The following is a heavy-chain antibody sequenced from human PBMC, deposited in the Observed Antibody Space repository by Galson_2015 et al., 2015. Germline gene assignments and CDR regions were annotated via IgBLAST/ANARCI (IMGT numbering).Heavy chain of an antibody. V-gene: IGHV5-51*01. CDR1: GYSFTSYW. D-gene: IGHD3-22*01. CDR2: IYPGDSDT. Sequence: QSGAEVKKPGESLKISCKGSGYSFTSYWIGGGRQMPGEGLEWMGVIYPGDSDTRYSPSFQGQVTISADKSISTAYLQWSSLKASDTAMYHCAIHSSGSKEGAFDIWGQGTMVTVSS. CDR3: AIHSSGSKEGAFDI. J-gene: IGHJ3*02.